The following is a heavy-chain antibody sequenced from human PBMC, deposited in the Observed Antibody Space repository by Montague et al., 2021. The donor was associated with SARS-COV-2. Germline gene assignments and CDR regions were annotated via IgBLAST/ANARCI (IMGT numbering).Heavy chain of an antibody. CDR3: VEIVGAADY. V-gene: IGHV4-39*01. D-gene: IGHD1-26*01. CDR1: GGSISSSSYY. CDR2: IYYSGST. J-gene: IGHJ4*02. Sequence: SETLSLTCTVSGGSISSSSYYRGWIRQPPGKGLEWIGSIYYSGSTYYNPSLKSRVTIPVDTSKNQFSLKLSSVTAADTAVYYCVEIVGAADYWGQGTLVTVSS.